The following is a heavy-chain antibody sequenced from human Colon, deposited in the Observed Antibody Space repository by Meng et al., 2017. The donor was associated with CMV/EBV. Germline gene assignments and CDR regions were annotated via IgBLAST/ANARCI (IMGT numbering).Heavy chain of an antibody. CDR2: IFSGGTT. CDR3: AREGYPGSGTYRHLWVYFDS. J-gene: IGHJ4*02. Sequence: LTGAASGFTVTTNYVTWFRQAPGKGLECISVIFSGGTTYYADSVKGRFTISRDNSENTVYLQMNNLRVEDTAVYYCAREGYPGSGTYRHLWVYFDSWGQGTLVTVSS. V-gene: IGHV3-53*01. D-gene: IGHD3-10*01. CDR1: GFTVTTNY.